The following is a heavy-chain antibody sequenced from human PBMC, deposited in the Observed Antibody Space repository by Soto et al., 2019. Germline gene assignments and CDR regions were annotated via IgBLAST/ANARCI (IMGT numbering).Heavy chain of an antibody. D-gene: IGHD4-17*01. V-gene: IGHV3-7*05. CDR2: IKPDGSQK. J-gene: IGHJ1*01. Sequence: EAQLVESGGGLVQPGGALRLSCAASGFTFSRYWMTWVRQAPGKGLEWVANIKPDGSQKYYVDSVSGRFTISRDNAKNAMYLEMNSLRAEDTAVYYCVSPPDSGGNTMLTLWGKGTMVTVSS. CDR3: VSPPDSGGNTMLTL. CDR1: GFTFSRYW.